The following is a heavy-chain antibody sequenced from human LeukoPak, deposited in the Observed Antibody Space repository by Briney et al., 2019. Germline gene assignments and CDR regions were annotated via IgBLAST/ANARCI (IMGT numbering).Heavy chain of an antibody. D-gene: IGHD3-10*02. V-gene: IGHV4-34*01. CDR2: INHRGSI. CDR1: GGSFSGHY. CDR3: ARRMGRMFGERYYYYHYMDV. J-gene: IGHJ6*03. Sequence: SETLSLTCAVFGGSFSGHYWSWIRQPPGKGLEWIGEINHRGSINYNSSLKSRVTISVDPSQNQFSLKLSSVTAAATAVYYCARRMGRMFGERYYYYHYMDVWGKGTTVTISS.